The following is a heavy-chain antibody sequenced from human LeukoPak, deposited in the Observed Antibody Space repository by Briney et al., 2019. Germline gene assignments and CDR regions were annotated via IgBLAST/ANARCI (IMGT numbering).Heavy chain of an antibody. J-gene: IGHJ4*02. CDR1: GFAFSNYE. CDR2: ISSSSGVTI. Sequence: GGYLRLSCAASGFAFSNYEMNWVRQAPGKGLEWVSYISSSSGVTIYYADSVKGRFTISRDNAKSSLYLQMNSLRAEDTAVYYCARFTIGWYYFDYWGQGTLVTVSS. D-gene: IGHD6-19*01. CDR3: ARFTIGWYYFDY. V-gene: IGHV3-48*03.